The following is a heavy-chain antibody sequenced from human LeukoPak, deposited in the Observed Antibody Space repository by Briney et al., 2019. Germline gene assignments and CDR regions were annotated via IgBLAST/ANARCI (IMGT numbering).Heavy chain of an antibody. CDR3: ARRYCSSTSCNPYFFDF. D-gene: IGHD2-2*01. Sequence: GESLKISCKGSGNSFSRYWIGWVRQMPGKGLEWMGIISPGDSDARYSPSFQGQVTISADKSISTAYLRWSSLKASDTAIYYCARRYCSSTSCNPYFFDFWGQGTLVTVSS. J-gene: IGHJ4*02. CDR2: ISPGDSDA. CDR1: GNSFSRYW. V-gene: IGHV5-51*01.